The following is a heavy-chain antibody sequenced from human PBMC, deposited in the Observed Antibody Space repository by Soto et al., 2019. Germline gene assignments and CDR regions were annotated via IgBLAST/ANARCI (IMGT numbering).Heavy chain of an antibody. Sequence: QVQLQESGPGLVKPSGTLSLTCAVSSGSISSSNWWSWVRQPPGKGLEWIGEIYHSGSTNYNPSLKGRVTISVDKSKNQFSLKLSSVTAADTAVYYCARGGERYCSSTSCPKDDAFDIWGQGTMVTVSS. CDR2: IYHSGST. D-gene: IGHD2-2*01. CDR3: ARGGERYCSSTSCPKDDAFDI. V-gene: IGHV4-4*02. J-gene: IGHJ3*02. CDR1: SGSISSSNW.